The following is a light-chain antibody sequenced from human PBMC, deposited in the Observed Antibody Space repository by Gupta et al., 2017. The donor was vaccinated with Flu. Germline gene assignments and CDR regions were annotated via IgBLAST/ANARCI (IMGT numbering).Light chain of an antibody. Sequence: QSALTQPRSVSGSPGQSVTISSTGTSLYLGDYNYFSWYQQLPGKAPKLMIYDVTERPSGVPDRLSGSRSGNTASMTICGLQAEDEADDYCCSYAGSYTVVFGSGTKVTVI. CDR2: DVT. J-gene: IGLJ1*01. V-gene: IGLV2-11*01. CDR3: CSYAGSYTVV. CDR1: SLYLGDYNY.